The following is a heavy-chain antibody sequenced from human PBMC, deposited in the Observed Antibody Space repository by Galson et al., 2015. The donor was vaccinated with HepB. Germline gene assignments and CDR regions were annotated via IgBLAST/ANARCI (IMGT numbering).Heavy chain of an antibody. J-gene: IGHJ6*02. Sequence: ALVKPTQTLTLTCTFSGFSLSTSGMCVSWIRQPPGKALEWLARIDWDDDKYYSTSLKTRLTISKDTSKNQVVLTMTNMDPVDTATYYCARMRYDSSGYYSSFNYYYGMDVWGQGTTVTVSS. V-gene: IGHV2-70*11. CDR1: GFSLSTSGMC. CDR2: IDWDDDK. CDR3: ARMRYDSSGYYSSFNYYYGMDV. D-gene: IGHD3-22*01.